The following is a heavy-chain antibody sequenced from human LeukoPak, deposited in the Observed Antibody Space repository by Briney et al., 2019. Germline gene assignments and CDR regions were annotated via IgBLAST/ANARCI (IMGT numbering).Heavy chain of an antibody. CDR3: ARGGIVVVTYAFDI. V-gene: IGHV3-21*01. CDR2: ISSSSSYI. CDR1: GFTFSSYS. J-gene: IGHJ3*02. Sequence: PGGSLRLSCAASGFTFSSYSMYWVRQAPGKGLEWVSSISSSSSYIYYADSVKGRFTISRDNAKNSLYLQMNSLRAEDTAVYYCARGGIVVVTYAFDIWGQGTMVTVSS. D-gene: IGHD2-21*02.